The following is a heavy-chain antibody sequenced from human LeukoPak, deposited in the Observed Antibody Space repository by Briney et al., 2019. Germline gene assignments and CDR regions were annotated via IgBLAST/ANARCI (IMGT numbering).Heavy chain of an antibody. CDR2: IYTSGST. CDR3: ARVDCSGGSCYNGFPV. V-gene: IGHV4-4*07. CDR1: GGSISSYY. Sequence: SETLSLTCTASGGSISSYYWSWIRQPAGKGLEWIGRIYTSGSTNYNPSLKSRVTMSVDTSKNQFSLKLSSVTAADTAVYYCARVDCSGGSCYNGFPVWGQGTLVTVSS. J-gene: IGHJ4*02. D-gene: IGHD2-15*01.